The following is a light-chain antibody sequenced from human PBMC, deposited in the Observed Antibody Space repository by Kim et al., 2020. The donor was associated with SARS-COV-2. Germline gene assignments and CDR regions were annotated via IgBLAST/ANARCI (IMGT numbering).Light chain of an antibody. V-gene: IGLV2-14*01. CDR1: CSNVDDYNY. CDR3: SSYTSSSGLMV. Sequence: QSIHIPCTGNCSNVDDYNYFSWYQQPPGKAPKLMIYEVTKRPSGVSYRFSGSKSGNTASLTISGLQAEDEADYYCSSYTSSSGLMVFGGGTQLTVL. J-gene: IGLJ3*02. CDR2: EVT.